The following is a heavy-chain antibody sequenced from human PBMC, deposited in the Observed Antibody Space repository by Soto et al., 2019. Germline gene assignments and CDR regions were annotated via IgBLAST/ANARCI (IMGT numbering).Heavy chain of an antibody. CDR2: IKEDGSET. Sequence: GESLKISCGGSGFTFSRYWMSWVRRAPGKGLEWVANIKEDGSETYYVDSVKGRFTISRDNAKNSVFLQMNSLRGEDTAVYYCARGRTWFAPWGQGTLVTVSS. CDR1: GFTFSRYW. J-gene: IGHJ5*02. V-gene: IGHV3-7*01. CDR3: ARGRTWFAP.